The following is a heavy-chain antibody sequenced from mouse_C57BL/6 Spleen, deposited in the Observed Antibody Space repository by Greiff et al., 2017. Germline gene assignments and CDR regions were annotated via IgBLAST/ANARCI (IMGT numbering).Heavy chain of an antibody. CDR1: GFNIKDYY. Sequence: VQLQQSGAELVKPGASVKLSCTASGFNIKDYYMNWVKQRTEQGLEWIGRIDPEDGETKYAQKFQGKATITADTSSNTAYLQLSSLTSEDTAVYYCARGPSSYYFDYWGQGTTRTVSS. D-gene: IGHD1-1*01. V-gene: IGHV14-2*01. CDR2: IDPEDGET. J-gene: IGHJ2*01. CDR3: ARGPSSYYFDY.